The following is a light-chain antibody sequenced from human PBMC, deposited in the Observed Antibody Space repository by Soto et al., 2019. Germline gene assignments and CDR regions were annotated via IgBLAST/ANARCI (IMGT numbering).Light chain of an antibody. V-gene: IGKV3-20*01. CDR2: GAS. CDR3: QQYAASPRT. J-gene: IGKJ1*01. CDR1: QSVSNNY. Sequence: EVVLTQSPGTLSLSPRERATLSCRASQSVSNNYLAWYQHKPGQAPRLLIYGASNRAPGIPDRFSGSGSEPDFTLTISRLEPEDFAVYYCQQYAASPRTFGQGTLVEVK.